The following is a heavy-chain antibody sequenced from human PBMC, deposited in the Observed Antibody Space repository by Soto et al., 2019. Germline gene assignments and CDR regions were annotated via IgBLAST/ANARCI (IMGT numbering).Heavy chain of an antibody. CDR1: GFAVSSYW. Sequence: SLRLSCAASGFAVSSYWMSWVRQSPGKGLEWVANIKQDGSEKYYVDSVKGRFTISRDNAKNSLYMQMNSLRAEDTAVYYCATGQDIVVSPEAFDTWGQGTMDNVPS. CDR2: IKQDGSEK. D-gene: IGHD2-15*01. CDR3: ATGQDIVVSPEAFDT. V-gene: IGHV3-7*03. J-gene: IGHJ3*02.